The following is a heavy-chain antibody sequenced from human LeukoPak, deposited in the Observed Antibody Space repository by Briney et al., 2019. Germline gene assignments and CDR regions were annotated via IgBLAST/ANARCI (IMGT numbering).Heavy chain of an antibody. CDR1: GYSFTIYG. CDR3: ARVSSDSGSLNY. J-gene: IGHJ4*02. V-gene: IGHV1-18*01. CDR2: ISAYNGNT. Sequence: EASVKVSCKASGYSFTIYGISWVRQAPGQGLEWMGWISAYNGNTNYAQKLQGRVTMTTDTSTSTAYMELRSLRSGDTAVYYCARVSSDSGSLNYWGQGTLVTVSS. D-gene: IGHD3-10*01.